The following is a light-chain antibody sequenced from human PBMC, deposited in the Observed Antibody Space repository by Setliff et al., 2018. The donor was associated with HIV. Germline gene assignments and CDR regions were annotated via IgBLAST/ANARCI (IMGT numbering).Light chain of an antibody. Sequence: QAVVTQEPSLTVSPGGTVTLTCGSSTGPVTSGHYPYWFQQRPGRAPKTLVFDTNNKHSWTPARFSGSLLGVRAALTLSGAQPDDEADYYCLLSFHVTHWVFGVGTK. CDR2: DTN. V-gene: IGLV7-46*01. CDR3: LLSFHVTHWV. J-gene: IGLJ3*02. CDR1: TGPVTSGHY.